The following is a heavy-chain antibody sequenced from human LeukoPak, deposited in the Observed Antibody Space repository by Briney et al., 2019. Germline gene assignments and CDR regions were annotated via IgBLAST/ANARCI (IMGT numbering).Heavy chain of an antibody. CDR1: GVSISTSSYY. V-gene: IGHV4-39*01. J-gene: IGHJ1*01. Sequence: SETLSPTCTVSGVSISTSSYYWGWLRQPPGKGLEWTGSMDYSGSTYYNSTLNSRVTISVDTTKNQFSLILTSVTAADTAVYYCARLKGRAEGPQQWGRGSPVTVSS. CDR3: ARLKGRAEGPQQ. D-gene: IGHD1-26*01. CDR2: MDYSGST.